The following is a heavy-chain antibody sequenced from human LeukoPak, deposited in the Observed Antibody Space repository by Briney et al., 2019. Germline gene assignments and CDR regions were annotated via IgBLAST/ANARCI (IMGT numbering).Heavy chain of an antibody. CDR1: GGTFSSYA. J-gene: IGHJ4*02. CDR3: ASIVVPAAYFDY. CDR2: IIPIFGTA. Sequence: SVKVSCKASGGTFSSYAISWVRQAPGQGLEWMGGIIPIFGTANYAQKFQGRVTITADESTSTAYMELSSLRSEDTAVYYCASIVVPAAYFDYWGQGTLVTVSS. V-gene: IGHV1-69*13. D-gene: IGHD2-2*01.